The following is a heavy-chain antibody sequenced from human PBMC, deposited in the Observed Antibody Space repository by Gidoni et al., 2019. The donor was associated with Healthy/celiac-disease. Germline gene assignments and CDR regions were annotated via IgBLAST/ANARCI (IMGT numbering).Heavy chain of an antibody. Sequence: QVQLQESGPGLVKPSQTLSLTCTVSGGSISRGGYYWSWIRQHPGKGLEWIGYIYYSGSTYYNPSLKSRVTISVDTSKNQFSLKLSSVTAADTAVYYCASAPYDFWSGYYYYYYGMDVWGQGTTVTVSS. D-gene: IGHD3-3*01. CDR2: IYYSGST. CDR1: GGSISRGGYY. J-gene: IGHJ6*02. CDR3: ASAPYDFWSGYYYYYYGMDV. V-gene: IGHV4-31*03.